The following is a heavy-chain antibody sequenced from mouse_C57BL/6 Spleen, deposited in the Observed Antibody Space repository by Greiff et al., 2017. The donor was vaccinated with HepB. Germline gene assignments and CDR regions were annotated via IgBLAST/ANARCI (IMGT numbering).Heavy chain of an antibody. CDR3: TGDNDGYLGYAMDY. D-gene: IGHD2-3*01. CDR2: IDPETGGT. V-gene: IGHV1-15*01. Sequence: QVQLKESGAELVRPGASVTLSCKASGYTFTDYEMHWVKQTPVHGLEWIGAIDPETGGTAYNQKFKGKAILTAAKSSSTAYMELRSLTSEDSAVYYCTGDNDGYLGYAMDYWGQGTSVTVCS. CDR1: GYTFTDYE. J-gene: IGHJ4*01.